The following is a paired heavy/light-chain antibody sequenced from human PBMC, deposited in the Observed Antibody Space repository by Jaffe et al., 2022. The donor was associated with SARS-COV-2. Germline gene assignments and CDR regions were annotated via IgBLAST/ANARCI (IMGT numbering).Heavy chain of an antibody. CDR1: GYMFTKYY. CDR3: ARDTDVHYDFWKGSGGSFDV. V-gene: IGHV1-46*01. CDR2: INPSGGRV. Sequence: QVQLEQSGAEVKKPGASLKISCKASGYMFTKYYLHWVRQAPGQGLEWMGIINPSGGRVTNAQKFQGRMTMTSDASTNTFYMELRNLRSEDTAMYYCARDTDVHYDFWKGSGGSFDVWGQGTTVTVSS. D-gene: IGHD3-3*01. J-gene: IGHJ3*01.
Light chain of an antibody. CDR2: EVS. CDR3: SSYAGTYNVRVI. CDR1: SSDVGGYDY. J-gene: IGLJ2*01. Sequence: QSALTQPPSASGSPGQSVAISCTGTSSDVGGYDYVSWYQQHPGKAPKLMIYEVSKRPSGVPDRFSGSKSGNTASLTVSGLQAEDEADYYCSSYAGTYNVRVIFGGGTKLTVL. V-gene: IGLV2-8*01.